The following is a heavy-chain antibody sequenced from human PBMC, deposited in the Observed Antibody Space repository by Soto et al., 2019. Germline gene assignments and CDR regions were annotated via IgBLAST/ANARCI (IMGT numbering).Heavy chain of an antibody. Sequence: ASVKVSCKASGYTFTNFYIHCVRQAPGQGLEWMGLVNPYGGGAAYAPKFQDRVTLTFDTSTSTVYMELSSLTSGDTAVYYCARVASTGGALDIWGQGTVVTVSS. CDR3: ARVASTGGALDI. V-gene: IGHV1-46*01. CDR2: VNPYGGGA. CDR1: GYTFTNFY. J-gene: IGHJ3*02. D-gene: IGHD2-15*01.